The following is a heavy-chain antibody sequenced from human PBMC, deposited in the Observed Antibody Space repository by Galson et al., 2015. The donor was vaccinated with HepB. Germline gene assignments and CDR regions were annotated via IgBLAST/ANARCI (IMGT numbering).Heavy chain of an antibody. Sequence: SLRLSCAASGFTVSSNYMSWVRQAPGKGLEWVSVIYSGGSTYYADSVKGRFTISSDNSKNTLYLQMNSLRAEDTAVCYCARHSSGWYWGQGTLVTVSS. V-gene: IGHV3-53*01. CDR3: ARHSSGWY. D-gene: IGHD6-19*01. CDR2: IYSGGST. J-gene: IGHJ4*02. CDR1: GFTVSSNY.